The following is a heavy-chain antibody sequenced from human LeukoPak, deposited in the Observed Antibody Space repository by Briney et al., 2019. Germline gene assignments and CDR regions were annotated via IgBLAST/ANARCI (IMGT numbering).Heavy chain of an antibody. CDR1: GFTFSSYG. V-gene: IGHV3-21*01. D-gene: IGHD6-13*01. CDR3: ARDYSEQLGNYYYYMDV. Sequence: PGGSLRLSCAASGFTFSSYGMSWVRQAPGKGLEWVSSISSSGGKKNYAVSLKGRVTISRDNARKSLYLQMNSLRPEDTAVYYCARDYSEQLGNYYYYMDVWGKGTTVTVSS. J-gene: IGHJ6*03. CDR2: ISSSGGKK.